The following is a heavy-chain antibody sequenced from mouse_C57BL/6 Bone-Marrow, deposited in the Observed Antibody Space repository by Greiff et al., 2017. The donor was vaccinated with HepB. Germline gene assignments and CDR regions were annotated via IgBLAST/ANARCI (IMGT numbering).Heavy chain of an antibody. Sequence: EVQRVESGEGLVKPGGSLKLSCAASGFTFSSYAMSWVRQTPEKRLEWVAYISSGGDYIYYADTVKGRFTISRDNARNTLYLQMSSLKSEDTAMYYCTRVTGPYAMDYWGQGTSVTVSS. D-gene: IGHD4-1*01. V-gene: IGHV5-9-1*02. CDR3: TRVTGPYAMDY. CDR2: ISSGGDYI. J-gene: IGHJ4*01. CDR1: GFTFSSYA.